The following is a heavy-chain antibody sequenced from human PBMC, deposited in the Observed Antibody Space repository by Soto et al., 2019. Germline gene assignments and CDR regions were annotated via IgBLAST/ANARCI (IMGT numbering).Heavy chain of an antibody. J-gene: IGHJ4*02. CDR1: GFIFNKIG. V-gene: IGHV3-33*01. Sequence: QAHLVESGGGVVQPGRSLRLSCAASGFIFNKIGMHWVRQAPGKGLEWVALIWFDGKRKYYADSVKGRFTVSRDNSNNTLFLQMDSLRVNDTAVYFCARGTSPFNFDYWGQGTLVTVS. CDR3: ARGTSPFNFDY. D-gene: IGHD1-7*01. CDR2: IWFDGKRK.